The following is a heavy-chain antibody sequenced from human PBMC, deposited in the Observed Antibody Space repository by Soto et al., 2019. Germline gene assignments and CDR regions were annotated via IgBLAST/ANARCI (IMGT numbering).Heavy chain of an antibody. V-gene: IGHV4-34*01. CDR1: GGSFSGYY. Sequence: SETLSLTCAVYGGSFSGYYWSWIRQPPGKGLEWIGEINHSGSTNYNPSLKSRVTISVDTSKNQFSLKLSSVTAADTAVYYCARGYDYGDYGYWGQGTLVTVSP. J-gene: IGHJ4*02. CDR2: INHSGST. CDR3: ARGYDYGDYGY. D-gene: IGHD4-17*01.